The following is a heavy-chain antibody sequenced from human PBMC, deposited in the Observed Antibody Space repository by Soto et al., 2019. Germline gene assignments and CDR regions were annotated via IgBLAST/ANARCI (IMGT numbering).Heavy chain of an antibody. V-gene: IGHV3-48*02. CDR2: ISSSSSII. D-gene: IGHD3-22*01. CDR3: ARDRYDNSGYPEY. Sequence: EVQLVESGGNLVQPGGSLRLSCAASGFTFSSYSMSWVRQAPGKGLEWVSYISSSSSIIYYTDSVKGRFTISRDNAKNSLYLQMNSLRDEDTAVYYCARDRYDNSGYPEYWGRGTLVTVSS. J-gene: IGHJ4*02. CDR1: GFTFSSYS.